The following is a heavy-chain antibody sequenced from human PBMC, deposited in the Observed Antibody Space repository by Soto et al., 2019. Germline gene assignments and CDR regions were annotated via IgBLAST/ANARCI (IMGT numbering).Heavy chain of an antibody. V-gene: IGHV3-7*01. J-gene: IGHJ6*04. Sequence: EVQLVESGGGLVQPGGSLRLSCAASGFTFSNYLMNWARQAPGKGLEWVANIKQDGSEKYYVDSVKGRFTVSRDNADNSLYLKMNSLRAEDPVVYYCARDLEQTTRRYDNYYGMDVWGKGTTVTVSS. D-gene: IGHD4-4*01. CDR2: IKQDGSEK. CDR1: GFTFSNYL. CDR3: ARDLEQTTRRYDNYYGMDV.